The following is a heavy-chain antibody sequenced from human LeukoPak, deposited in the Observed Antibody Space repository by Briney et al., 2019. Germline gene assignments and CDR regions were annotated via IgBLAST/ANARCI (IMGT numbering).Heavy chain of an antibody. Sequence: PGGSLRLSCAASGFTFSNAWMSWVRQAPGKGLECFGRIKSNIDIKNKIDGGTTDYAAPVKGRFTISRDDSKNMLYLQMNSLKAEDTAIYYCTTAQFYYDSSISFPGYFQHWGQGTLVTVSS. D-gene: IGHD3-22*01. V-gene: IGHV3-15*01. CDR1: GFTFSNAW. CDR3: TTAQFYYDSSISFPGYFQH. CDR2: IKSNIDIKNKIDGGTT. J-gene: IGHJ1*01.